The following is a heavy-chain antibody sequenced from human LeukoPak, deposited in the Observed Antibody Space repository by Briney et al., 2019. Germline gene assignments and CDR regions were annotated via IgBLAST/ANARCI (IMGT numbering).Heavy chain of an antibody. V-gene: IGHV4-30-2*03. D-gene: IGHD3-10*01. Sequence: PSETLSLTCAVSGGSISSGGYSWSWIRQPPGKGLEWIGSIYHSGSTYYNPSLKSRVTISVDTSKNQFSLKLSSVTAADTAVYYCARGALWFGEFPSYYFDYWGQGTLVTVSS. CDR2: IYHSGST. J-gene: IGHJ4*02. CDR1: GGSISSGGYS. CDR3: ARGALWFGEFPSYYFDY.